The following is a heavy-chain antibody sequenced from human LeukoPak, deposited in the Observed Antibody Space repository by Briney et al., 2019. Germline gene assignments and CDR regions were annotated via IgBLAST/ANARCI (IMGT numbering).Heavy chain of an antibody. J-gene: IGHJ4*02. CDR1: GGSIRSSDYC. Sequence: PSETLSLTCFVSGGSIRSSDYCWSRIRQPPGKEVEWIASITYGGTTYYNPSLQSRVTISVDTSKNQFSLRLNSVTAADTAVYFCARYVVYGSGKYYFDYWGQGSLVTVSS. CDR3: ARYVVYGSGKYYFDY. D-gene: IGHD3-10*01. V-gene: IGHV4-39*01. CDR2: ITYGGTT.